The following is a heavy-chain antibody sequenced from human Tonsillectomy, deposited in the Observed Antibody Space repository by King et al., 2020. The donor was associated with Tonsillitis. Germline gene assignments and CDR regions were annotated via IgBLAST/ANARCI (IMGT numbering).Heavy chain of an antibody. CDR2: IIPIVGIA. CDR3: ARPSWDPRRPDYYSYGMDV. J-gene: IGHJ6*02. CDR1: GGTFSSYA. V-gene: IGHV1-69*09. Sequence: AQLVQSGAEVKKPGSSVKVSCKASGGTFSSYAISWVRQAPGQGLEWMGRIIPIVGIAKYAQKFQGRVTITADKSTSTAYMELSSLRSEDTAVYYCARPSWDPRRPDYYSYGMDVWGQGTTVTVSS. D-gene: IGHD1-26*01.